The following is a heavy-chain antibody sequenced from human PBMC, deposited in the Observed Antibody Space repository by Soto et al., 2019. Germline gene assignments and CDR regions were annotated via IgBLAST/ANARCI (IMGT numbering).Heavy chain of an antibody. J-gene: IGHJ6*02. D-gene: IGHD3-3*01. CDR1: GGSISSSSYY. Sequence: SETLSLTCTVSGGSISSSSYYWGWIRQPPGKGLEWIGSIYYSGSTYYNPSLKSRVTISVDTSKNQFSLKLSSVTAADTAVYYCARHGDFWSGSIPYYYYGMDVWGQGTTVTVS. V-gene: IGHV4-39*01. CDR3: ARHGDFWSGSIPYYYYGMDV. CDR2: IYYSGST.